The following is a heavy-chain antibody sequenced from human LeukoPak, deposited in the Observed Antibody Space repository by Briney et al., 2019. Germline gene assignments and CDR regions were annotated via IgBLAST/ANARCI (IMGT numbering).Heavy chain of an antibody. CDR2: IKEDGTEK. Sequence: GSLRLSCAGSGFTFSDFWITWGRQTPGKGLEWVANIKEDGTEKNLVDSVKGRFTISRDNTKNLLFLEMNNLRGDDTAIYYCVRESRPGGAMGLYHNLDYWGQGTLVAVSS. D-gene: IGHD1-1*01. J-gene: IGHJ4*02. CDR1: GFTFSDFW. CDR3: VRESRPGGAMGLYHNLDY. V-gene: IGHV3-7*01.